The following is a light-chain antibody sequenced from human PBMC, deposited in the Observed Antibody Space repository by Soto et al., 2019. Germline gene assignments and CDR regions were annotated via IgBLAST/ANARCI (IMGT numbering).Light chain of an antibody. Sequence: ERVYIQAAGAPSKKPEDTATLSCRASQSVSSNYLAWYQQKPGQAPRVLIYGASNRATGIPDRFSGSGSGTDFTLTISRLEPEDFAVYYCQQYGSTPTFGRGTKVDSK. J-gene: IGKJ1*01. V-gene: IGKV3-20*01. CDR2: GAS. CDR1: QSVSSNY. CDR3: QQYGSTPT.